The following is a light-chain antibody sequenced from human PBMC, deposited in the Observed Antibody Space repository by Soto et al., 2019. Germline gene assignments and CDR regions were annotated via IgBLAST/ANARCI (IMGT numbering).Light chain of an antibody. J-gene: IGKJ3*01. Sequence: EIVMTQSPATLSVSPGERATLSCRASQSVDNYLAWYQQKPGQAPRLLIYGASTRATGIPVRFSGSGSGTEFTRPLNSVQSEDFAVYPCQQYNNWRSFAFGPGTKVDVK. V-gene: IGKV3-15*01. CDR3: QQYNNWRSFA. CDR1: QSVDNY. CDR2: GAS.